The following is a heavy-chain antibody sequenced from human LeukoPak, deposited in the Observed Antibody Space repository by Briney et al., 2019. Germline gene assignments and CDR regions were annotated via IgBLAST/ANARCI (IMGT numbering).Heavy chain of an antibody. CDR1: GFTFSSYG. CDR3: AKDPGETTVTTKGHRSYYFDY. V-gene: IGHV3-30*02. CDR2: IRYDGSNK. J-gene: IGHJ4*02. Sequence: PGGSLRLSCAASGFTFSSYGMHWVRQTPGKGLEWVAFIRYDGSNKYYADSVKGRFTISRDNSKNTLYLQMNSLRAEDTAVYYCAKDPGETTVTTKGHRSYYFDYWGQGTLVTVSS. D-gene: IGHD4-11*01.